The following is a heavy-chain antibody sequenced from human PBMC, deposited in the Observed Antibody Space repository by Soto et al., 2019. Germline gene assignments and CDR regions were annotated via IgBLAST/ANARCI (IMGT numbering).Heavy chain of an antibody. CDR2: ISGSGGST. V-gene: IGHV3-23*01. CDR3: AKGYVDTAMGNFDY. J-gene: IGHJ4*02. Sequence: EVQLLESGGGLVQPGGSLRLSCAASGFTFSSYAMSWVRQAPGKGLEWVSAISGSGGSTYNADSVKGRFTISRDNSKNALYLRMNCLTAEDRAVYYCAKGYVDTAMGNFDYWGQGTLVTVSS. D-gene: IGHD5-18*01. CDR1: GFTFSSYA.